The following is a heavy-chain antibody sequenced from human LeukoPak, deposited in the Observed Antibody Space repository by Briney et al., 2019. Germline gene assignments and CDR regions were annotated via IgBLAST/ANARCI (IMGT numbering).Heavy chain of an antibody. CDR3: AKDPADYSDNTEGTWFDP. CDR1: GFTFSSYA. J-gene: IGHJ5*02. D-gene: IGHD3-22*01. Sequence: PGGSLRLSCAASGFTFSSYAMSWVRQAPGKGLEWVGRSRDKGNSYTTAYAASVRGRFTISRDDSKNSLYLQMNSLRAEDTAVYYCAKDPADYSDNTEGTWFDPWGQGTLVTASS. V-gene: IGHV3-72*01. CDR2: SRDKGNSYTT.